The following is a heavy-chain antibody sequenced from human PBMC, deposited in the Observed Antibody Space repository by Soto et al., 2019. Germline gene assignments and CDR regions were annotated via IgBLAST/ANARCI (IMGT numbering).Heavy chain of an antibody. CDR1: SYTFTNYG. CDR3: ARSGRSWILRKFAS. Sequence: QVQLVQSGGEVKKPGASLKVSCKASSYTFTNYGISRVRQAPEQELEWMGWISAYNGNINYAQKFRGRVIMTTDTSTSSAYLEVRSMRSEDTAVYYCARSGRSWILRKFASWGQGTLVTVSS. D-gene: IGHD6-13*01. CDR2: ISAYNGNI. V-gene: IGHV1-18*01. J-gene: IGHJ4*02.